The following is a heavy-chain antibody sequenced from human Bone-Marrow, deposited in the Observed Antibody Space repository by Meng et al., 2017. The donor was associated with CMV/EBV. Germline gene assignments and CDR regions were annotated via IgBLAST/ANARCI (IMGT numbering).Heavy chain of an antibody. CDR1: GGSISSSSYY. Sequence: SETLSLTCTVSGGSISSSSYYWGWIRQPPGKGLEWIGSIYYSGSTYYNPSLKSRVTISVDTSKNQFSLKLSSVTAADTAVYYCARGRYSYGSRNWFDPWGQGTLVNVSS. J-gene: IGHJ5*02. D-gene: IGHD5-18*01. V-gene: IGHV4-39*07. CDR3: ARGRYSYGSRNWFDP. CDR2: IYYSGST.